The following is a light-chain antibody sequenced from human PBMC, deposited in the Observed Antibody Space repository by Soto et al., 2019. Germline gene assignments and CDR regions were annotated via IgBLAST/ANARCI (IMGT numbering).Light chain of an antibody. Sequence: DIVMTQSPDSLAVSLGERATINCKSSQSVLYSSNNKNYLAWFQQKPGQPPKLLIYWASARESGLPDRFSGSGSGTDFTLTISILQAEDVAVYYCQQYYSTPRTFGQGTKVEIK. CDR3: QQYYSTPRT. CDR2: WAS. V-gene: IGKV4-1*01. J-gene: IGKJ1*01. CDR1: QSVLYSSNNKNY.